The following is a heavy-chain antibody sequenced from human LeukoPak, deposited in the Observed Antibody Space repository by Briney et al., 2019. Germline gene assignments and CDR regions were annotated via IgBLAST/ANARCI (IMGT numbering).Heavy chain of an antibody. CDR1: GGSISSGDYY. CDR3: ARDREYSSSESEAYFDY. Sequence: PSETLSLTCTVSGGSISSGDYYWSWIRQPPGKGLEWIGYIYYSGSTYYNPSLKSRVTISVDTSKNQFSLKLSSVTAADTAVYYCARDREYSSSESEAYFDYWGQGTLVTVSS. V-gene: IGHV4-30-4*08. J-gene: IGHJ4*02. D-gene: IGHD6-6*01. CDR2: IYYSGST.